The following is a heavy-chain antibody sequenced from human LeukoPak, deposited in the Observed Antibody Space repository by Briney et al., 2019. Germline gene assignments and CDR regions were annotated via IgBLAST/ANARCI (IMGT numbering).Heavy chain of an antibody. CDR1: EFIGSSTY. Sequence: PGGSLRLSCAASEFIGSSTYMSWVRQAPGKELEWVSVIYSGGSTYYADSVKGRFTISRHNSMNTLYLQMNSLKTEDTAVYYCASGSRNWGQGTLVTVSS. CDR3: ASGSRN. CDR2: IYSGGST. D-gene: IGHD1-14*01. V-gene: IGHV3-53*04. J-gene: IGHJ4*02.